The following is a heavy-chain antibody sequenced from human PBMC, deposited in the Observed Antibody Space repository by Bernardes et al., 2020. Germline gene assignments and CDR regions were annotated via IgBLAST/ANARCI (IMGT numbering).Heavy chain of an antibody. D-gene: IGHD2-8*01. J-gene: IGHJ4*02. V-gene: IGHV4-30-4*01. CDR1: GGSISSGDYY. CDR3: ARGGIVLMVYALDY. CDR2: IYYSGST. Sequence: SETLSLTCTVSGGSISSGDYYWSWIRQPPGKGLEWIGYIYYSGSTYYNPSLKSRVTISVDTSKNQFSLKLSSVTAADTAVYYCARGGIVLMVYALDYWGQGTLVTVSS.